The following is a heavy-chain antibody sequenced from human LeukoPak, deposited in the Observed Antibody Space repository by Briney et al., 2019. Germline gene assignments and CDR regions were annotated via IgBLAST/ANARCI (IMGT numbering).Heavy chain of an antibody. V-gene: IGHV4-34*01. CDR2: INHSGST. D-gene: IGHD3-3*01. CDR3: ARGLVAYDFWSGYYTRVSWFDP. J-gene: IGHJ5*02. Sequence: PSETLSLTCAVYGGSFSGYYWSRIRQPPGKGLEWIGEINHSGSTNYNPSLKSRVTISVDTSKNQFSLKLSSVTAADTAVYYCARGLVAYDFWSGYYTRVSWFDPWGQGTLVTVSS. CDR1: GGSFSGYY.